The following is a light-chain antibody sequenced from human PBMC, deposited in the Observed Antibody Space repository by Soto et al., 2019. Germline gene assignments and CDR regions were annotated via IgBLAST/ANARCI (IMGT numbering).Light chain of an antibody. CDR2: EVS. Sequence: QSVLTQPPSASGSLGQSVTISCTGTSSDVGGYNYVSWYQQHPGKAPKLMIYEVSKRPSGVPDRFSGSKSGNTASLTVSGLQAEDEADYYCNSYGGSHYVFGTGTKLTVL. CDR3: NSYGGSHYV. V-gene: IGLV2-8*01. CDR1: SSDVGGYNY. J-gene: IGLJ1*01.